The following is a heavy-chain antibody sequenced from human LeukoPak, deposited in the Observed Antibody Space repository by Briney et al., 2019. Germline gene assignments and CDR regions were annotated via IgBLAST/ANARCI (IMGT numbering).Heavy chain of an antibody. Sequence: PSETLSLTCTVSGGSISSSSYYWGWIRQPPGKGLEWIGGIYYSGSTYYNPSLESRVTISVDTSKNQFSLKLSSVTAADTAVYYCARAWGQQLARPTYYFDYWGQGTLVTVSS. V-gene: IGHV4-39*07. J-gene: IGHJ4*02. CDR3: ARAWGQQLARPTYYFDY. D-gene: IGHD6-13*01. CDR1: GGSISSSSYY. CDR2: IYYSGST.